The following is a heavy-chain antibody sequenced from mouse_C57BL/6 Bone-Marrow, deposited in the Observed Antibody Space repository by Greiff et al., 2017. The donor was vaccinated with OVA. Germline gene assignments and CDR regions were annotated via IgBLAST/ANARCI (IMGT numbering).Heavy chain of an antibody. CDR2: IHPNSGST. Sequence: QVQLQQPGAELVKPGASVKLSCKASGYTFTSYWMHWVKQRPGQGLEWIGMIHPNSGSTNYNEKFKSKATLTVDKSSSPAYMQLSSLTSEDSAVYYCARRGAVVAFDYWGQGTTLTVSS. CDR3: ARRGAVVAFDY. J-gene: IGHJ2*01. CDR1: GYTFTSYW. D-gene: IGHD1-1*01. V-gene: IGHV1-64*01.